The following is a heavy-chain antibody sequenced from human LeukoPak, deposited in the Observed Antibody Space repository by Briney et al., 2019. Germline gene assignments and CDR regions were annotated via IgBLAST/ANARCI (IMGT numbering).Heavy chain of an antibody. D-gene: IGHD5-18*01. J-gene: IGHJ4*02. CDR2: ILNDGGST. Sequence: PGGSLRLSCAAYGFTFNRYWMHWVRQAPGEGPVWVAHILNDGGSTSYADSVKGRFTISRDNAKNTLSLQMNSLRAEDTAVYYCVRHNYGYDYWGQGTPVTVSS. V-gene: IGHV3-74*01. CDR1: GFTFNRYW. CDR3: VRHNYGYDY.